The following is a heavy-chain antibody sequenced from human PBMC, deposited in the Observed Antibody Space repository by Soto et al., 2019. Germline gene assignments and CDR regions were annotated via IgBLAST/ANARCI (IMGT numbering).Heavy chain of an antibody. J-gene: IGHJ6*03. CDR1: GFTFDDYG. CDR3: ARAGYSSGWPSGFYYYYYMDV. V-gene: IGHV3-20*01. Sequence: GSLRLSCAASGFTFDDYGMSWVRQAPGKGLEWVSGINWNGGSTGYADSVKGRFTISRDNAKNSLYLQMNSLRAEDTALYHCARAGYSSGWPSGFYYYYYMDVWGKGTTVTVSS. CDR2: INWNGGST. D-gene: IGHD6-19*01.